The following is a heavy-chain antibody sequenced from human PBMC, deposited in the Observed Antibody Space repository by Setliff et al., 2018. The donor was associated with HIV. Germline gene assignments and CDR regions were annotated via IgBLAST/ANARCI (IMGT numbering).Heavy chain of an antibody. CDR3: ARDTVGDSRVTEFDY. V-gene: IGHV4-34*01. Sequence: SETLSLTCAVYGGSLTGYFWTWIRQSPGKGLEWVGQVNRDGGAHYNPSLRSRVTISVDTSKNQLSLRLSSMTAADTAVYYCARDTVGDSRVTEFDYWGQGTLVTVSS. CDR1: GGSLTGYF. CDR2: VNRDGGA. D-gene: IGHD2-21*02. J-gene: IGHJ4*02.